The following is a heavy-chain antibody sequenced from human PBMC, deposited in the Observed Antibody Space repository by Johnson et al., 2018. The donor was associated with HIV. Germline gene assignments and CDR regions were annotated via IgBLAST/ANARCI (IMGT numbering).Heavy chain of an antibody. V-gene: IGHV3-30-3*01. CDR3: ARDPDSSGYYLGAFDI. J-gene: IGHJ3*02. CDR2: ISYDGSNK. Sequence: VQLVESGGGVVQPGRSLRLSCAASGFTFSSYAMHWVRQAPGKGLEWVAVISYDGSNKYYADSVQGRFTISRDNSKNTLYLQMNSLRAEDTAVYYCARDPDSSGYYLGAFDIWGQGTMVTVSS. D-gene: IGHD3-22*01. CDR1: GFTFSSYA.